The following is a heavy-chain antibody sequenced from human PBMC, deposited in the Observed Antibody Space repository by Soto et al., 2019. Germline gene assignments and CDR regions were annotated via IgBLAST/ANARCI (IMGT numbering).Heavy chain of an antibody. CDR2: INHSGRT. D-gene: IGHD2-15*01. V-gene: IGHV4-34*01. J-gene: IGHJ4*02. CDR3: ARVLEIVVGVAATPGYFDY. CDR1: GGHFSGYY. Sequence: QGQLQQWGAGLLKPSETLSLTCAVSGGHFSGYYWSWILQPPRVGLAWIGAINHSGRTNYNQSLKSRVTISADTSKNQFSLKLSSVTDADTAVYYCARVLEIVVGVAATPGYFDYWGQGTLVTVSS.